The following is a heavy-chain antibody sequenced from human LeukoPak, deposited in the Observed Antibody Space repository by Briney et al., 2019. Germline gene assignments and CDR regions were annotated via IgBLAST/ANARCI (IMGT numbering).Heavy chain of an antibody. CDR2: ISSSSSYI. Sequence: GGSLRLSCAASGFTFSSYSMNWVRQAPGKGREGVSSISSSSSYIYSADSVKGRFTISRDNAKKSLYLQMNSLRVEDTAVYYCARDYYYESSGYPDYWGQGTLVTVSS. J-gene: IGHJ4*02. D-gene: IGHD3-22*01. CDR1: GFTFSSYS. V-gene: IGHV3-21*01. CDR3: ARDYYYESSGYPDY.